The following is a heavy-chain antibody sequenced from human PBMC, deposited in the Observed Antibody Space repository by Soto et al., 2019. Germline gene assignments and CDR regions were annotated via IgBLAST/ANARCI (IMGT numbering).Heavy chain of an antibody. CDR1: GYTFTSYA. CDR2: INAGNGNT. V-gene: IGHV1-3*01. Sequence: ASVKVSCKASGYTFTSYAMHWVRQAPGQRLEWMGWINAGNGNTKYSQKFQGRVTITRDTSASTAYMELSSLGSEDTAVYYCARGRPPYYYGSGSYYKTEIYYYYMDVWGQGTTVTVSS. J-gene: IGHJ6*03. D-gene: IGHD3-10*01. CDR3: ARGRPPYYYGSGSYYKTEIYYYYMDV.